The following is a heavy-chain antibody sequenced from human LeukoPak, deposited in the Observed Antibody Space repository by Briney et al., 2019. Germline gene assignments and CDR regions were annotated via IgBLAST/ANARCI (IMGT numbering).Heavy chain of an antibody. V-gene: IGHV4-39*01. Sequence: SETLSLTCTVSGNSISSSRNFWAWIRQPPGKGLEWIGSIFHGGSSFYNPSLKSRVTLSLDMSKNQFALKMSSVTDTDTAVYYCASQFDWGQGTLVTVSS. CDR2: IFHGGSS. CDR3: ASQFD. J-gene: IGHJ4*02. CDR1: GNSISSSRNF.